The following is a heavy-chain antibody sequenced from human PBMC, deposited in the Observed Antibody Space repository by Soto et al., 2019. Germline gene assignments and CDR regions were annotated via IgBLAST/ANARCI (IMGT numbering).Heavy chain of an antibody. CDR3: ARDPWAADY. Sequence: GSLRRSCAACGFKDSTKYMSWVRQAPGKGLEWVSVIYSGGSTFYADSVRGRFTISRDNSKNTVNLQMNSLRAEDTAVYYCARDPWAADYWGQGTLVTVSS. CDR2: IYSGGST. V-gene: IGHV3-66*01. D-gene: IGHD3-16*01. CDR1: GFKDSTKY. J-gene: IGHJ4*02.